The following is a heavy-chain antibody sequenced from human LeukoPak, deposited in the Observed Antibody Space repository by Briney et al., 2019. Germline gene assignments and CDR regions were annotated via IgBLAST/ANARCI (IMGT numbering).Heavy chain of an antibody. CDR2: SRRDGTYV. Sequence: QPGGSLRLSCAASGFALGSYGMYWVRQTPDKGLEWVAYSRRDGTYVNYADSVKGRFIISRDNSKNTLGLQMNSLRVEDTALYYCASGGPTRGTLASWGQGTLVPVSS. CDR1: GFALGSYG. D-gene: IGHD1-26*01. J-gene: IGHJ4*02. V-gene: IGHV3-30*02. CDR3: ASGGPTRGTLAS.